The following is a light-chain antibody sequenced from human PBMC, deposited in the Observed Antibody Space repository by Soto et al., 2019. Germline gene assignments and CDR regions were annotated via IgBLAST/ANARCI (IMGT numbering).Light chain of an antibody. J-gene: IGKJ2*01. V-gene: IGKV1-5*01. Sequence: DIQMTQSPSTLSASVGDRVTITCRASQSISTWLAWYQQKPGKAPKLLIYDASSLQSGVPSRFSGHGSGTDFTLTISSLQPDAFATYYCQHYNSYTTFGQGTKLEIK. CDR3: QHYNSYTT. CDR1: QSISTW. CDR2: DAS.